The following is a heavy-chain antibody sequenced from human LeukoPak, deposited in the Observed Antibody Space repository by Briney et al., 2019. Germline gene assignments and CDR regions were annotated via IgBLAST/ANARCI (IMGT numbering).Heavy chain of an antibody. J-gene: IGHJ4*02. CDR3: ARDKYCTDGNCDGGSKFDY. Sequence: GGSLRLSCAASGFTFSNYWTSWVRQAPGKGLEWVANIKEDGSEKNYVDSVKGRFTISRDNAKNSLYLQMNSLRAEDTGVYYCARDKYCTDGNCDGGSKFDYWGQGTLVTVSS. CDR1: GFTFSNYW. V-gene: IGHV3-7*01. D-gene: IGHD2-15*01. CDR2: IKEDGSEK.